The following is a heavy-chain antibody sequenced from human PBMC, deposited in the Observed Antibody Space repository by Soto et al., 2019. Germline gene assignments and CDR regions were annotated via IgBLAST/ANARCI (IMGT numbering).Heavy chain of an antibody. J-gene: IGHJ5*02. V-gene: IGHV2-5*02. CDR1: GFSLSTSGVG. CDR3: ARVWFGLNWFDP. Sequence: QITLKESGPTLVKPTQTLTLTCTFSGFSLSTSGVGVGWIRQPPGKALEWLALIYWDDDKRYSPSLKSRLTITTATSKNQVVLTMTNMDPVDTATYYCARVWFGLNWFDPWGQGTLVTVSS. CDR2: IYWDDDK. D-gene: IGHD3-10*01.